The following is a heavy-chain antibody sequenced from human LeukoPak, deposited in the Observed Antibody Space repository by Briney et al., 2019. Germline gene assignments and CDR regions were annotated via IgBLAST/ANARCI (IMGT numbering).Heavy chain of an antibody. V-gene: IGHV3-74*01. D-gene: IGHD3-9*01. CDR2: INSDGSST. Sequence: PGGSLRLSCAASGFTFSSYWMHWVRQAPGKGLVWVSRINSDGSSTRYADSVKGRFTISRDNDKNTLYLQMNSLKTEDTAVYYCTTDLVLRYFDWLPPYDAFDIRGQGTMVTVSS. CDR1: GFTFSSYW. J-gene: IGHJ3*02. CDR3: TTDLVLRYFDWLPPYDAFDI.